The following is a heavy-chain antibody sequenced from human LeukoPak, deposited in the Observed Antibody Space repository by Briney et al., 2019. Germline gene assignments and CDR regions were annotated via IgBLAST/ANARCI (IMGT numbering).Heavy chain of an antibody. CDR3: ARGDWDY. J-gene: IGHJ4*02. Sequence: GGSLRLSCAASGFTFSSYAMHWVRQAPGKGLEWVAVISYDGSNKYYADSVKGRFTISRDNSKNTLYLQMNSLRDEDTAVYYCARGDWDYWGQGTLVTVSS. V-gene: IGHV3-30-3*01. D-gene: IGHD2-21*02. CDR2: ISYDGSNK. CDR1: GFTFSSYA.